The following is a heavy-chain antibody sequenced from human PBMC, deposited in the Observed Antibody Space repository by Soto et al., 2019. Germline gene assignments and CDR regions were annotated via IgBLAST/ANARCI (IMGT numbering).Heavy chain of an antibody. CDR2: INPNNGGA. V-gene: IGHV1-2*02. CDR1: VYTFTGHY. Sequence: SVKVSCKSSVYTFTGHYMHLVRQAPGQGLEWMGWINPNNGGANYAQKFQGRVTMTRDTSISTDYMELSRLRSDDTAVYYCARKKVERDWFDPWGQGTLVTVSS. D-gene: IGHD2-15*01. CDR3: ARKKVERDWFDP. J-gene: IGHJ5*02.